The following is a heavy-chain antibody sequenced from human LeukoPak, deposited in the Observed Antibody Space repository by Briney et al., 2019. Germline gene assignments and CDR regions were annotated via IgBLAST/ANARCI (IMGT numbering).Heavy chain of an antibody. Sequence: ASVKVSCKASGYTFTSYYMHWVRQAPGQGLEWMGGIIPIFGTANYAQKFQGRVTITTDESTSTAYMELSSLRSEDTAVYYCARGMYYEHAFDIWGQGTMVTVSS. CDR1: GYTFTSYY. CDR3: ARGMYYEHAFDI. V-gene: IGHV1-69*05. CDR2: IIPIFGTA. J-gene: IGHJ3*02. D-gene: IGHD3-3*01.